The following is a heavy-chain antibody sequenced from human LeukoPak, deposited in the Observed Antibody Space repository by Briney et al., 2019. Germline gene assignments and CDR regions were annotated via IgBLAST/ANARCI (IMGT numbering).Heavy chain of an antibody. Sequence: ETLSLTCTVSGYSISSGYYWGWIRQPPGKGLEWIGSIYHSGSTYYNPSLKSRVTISVDTSKNQFSLKLSSVTAADTAVYYCARVQLWPPSQFDYWGQGTLVTVSS. CDR3: ARVQLWPPSQFDY. J-gene: IGHJ4*02. D-gene: IGHD5-18*01. CDR2: IYHSGST. CDR1: GYSISSGYY. V-gene: IGHV4-38-2*02.